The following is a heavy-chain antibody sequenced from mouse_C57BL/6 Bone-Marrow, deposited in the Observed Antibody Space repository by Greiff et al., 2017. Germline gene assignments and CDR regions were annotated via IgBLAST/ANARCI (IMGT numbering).Heavy chain of an antibody. D-gene: IGHD1-1*01. CDR3: ARGGNYYGSGYVWYFDV. CDR1: GYTFTDYY. Sequence: VQLQQSGPVLVKPGASVKMSCKASGYTFTDYYMNWVKQSHGKSLEWIGVINPYNGGTSYNQKFKGKATLTVDKSSSTAYMELNSLTSEDSAVYYGARGGNYYGSGYVWYFDVWGTGTTVTVSS. J-gene: IGHJ1*03. V-gene: IGHV1-19*01. CDR2: INPYNGGT.